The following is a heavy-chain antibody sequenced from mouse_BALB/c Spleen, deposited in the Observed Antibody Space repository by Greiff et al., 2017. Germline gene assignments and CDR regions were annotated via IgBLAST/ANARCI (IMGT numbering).Heavy chain of an antibody. CDR1: GYTFTSYN. CDR2: IYPGNGDT. Sequence: LQQPGAELVKPGASVKMSCKASGYTFTSYNMHWVKQTPGQGLEWIGAIYPGNGDTSYNQKFKGKATLTADKSSSTAYMQLSSLTSEDSAVYYCARSGYCRYEGDYFAYWGQGTTLTVSS. J-gene: IGHJ2*01. CDR3: ARSGYCRYEGDYFAY. D-gene: IGHD2-14*01. V-gene: IGHV1-12*01.